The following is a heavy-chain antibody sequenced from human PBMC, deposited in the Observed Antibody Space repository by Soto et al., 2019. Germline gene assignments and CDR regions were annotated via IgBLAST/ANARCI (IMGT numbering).Heavy chain of an antibody. Sequence: PSETLSLTCSVCGASIISNDWWIWIRQTPGKGLELIGESFHSGRTNYSQSFKSRVTIPVDTSKSQFSLDMASVTAADTAVYYCARANLRSGWTFDHWGQGSPVTVSS. CDR3: ARANLRSGWTFDH. V-gene: IGHV4-4*02. CDR1: GASIISNDW. J-gene: IGHJ4*02. CDR2: SFHSGRT. D-gene: IGHD6-19*01.